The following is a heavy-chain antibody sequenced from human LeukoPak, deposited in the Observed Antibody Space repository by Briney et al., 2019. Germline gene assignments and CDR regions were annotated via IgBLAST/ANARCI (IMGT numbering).Heavy chain of an antibody. D-gene: IGHD2-15*01. CDR3: ARDLYCSGGGCPMYYYAMDV. J-gene: IGHJ6*02. CDR2: ISSSSSTI. CDR1: GFTFSSYS. Sequence: GGSLRLSCAASGFTFSSYSMNWVRQAPGKGLEWVSYISSSSSTIYYADSVKGRFTISRDNAKNSLYLQMNSLRAEDTAVYYCARDLYCSGGGCPMYYYAMDVWGQGTTVTVSS. V-gene: IGHV3-48*04.